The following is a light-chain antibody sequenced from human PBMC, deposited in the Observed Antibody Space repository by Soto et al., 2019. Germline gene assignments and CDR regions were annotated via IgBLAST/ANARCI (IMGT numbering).Light chain of an antibody. V-gene: IGKV1-33*01. Sequence: DIQMTQSPSSLSASLGDRVTITCQASQDISNYVNWYQQKPGKAPKLLICDASKMETGDPSRFSGSGYGTDFTFTISSLQPEDIATYYCQQYDNLPTFGQGTRLEIK. J-gene: IGKJ5*01. CDR3: QQYDNLPT. CDR2: DAS. CDR1: QDISNY.